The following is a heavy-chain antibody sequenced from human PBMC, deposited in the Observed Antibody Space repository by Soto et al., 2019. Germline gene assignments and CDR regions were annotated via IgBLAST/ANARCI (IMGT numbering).Heavy chain of an antibody. CDR3: AKGPHSSAWHYFDY. CDR1: GFTFSSYA. CDR2: LSGGNT. V-gene: IGHV3-23*01. D-gene: IGHD6-19*01. Sequence: EVQLLESGGGLVQPGGSLRLSCVASGFTFSSYAMSWVRQAPGKGLEWVSTLSGGNTYYADSVKGRFTISRDNSENTLYLQMISLRVEDMAIYYCAKGPHSSAWHYFDYWGQGTLITVSS. J-gene: IGHJ4*02.